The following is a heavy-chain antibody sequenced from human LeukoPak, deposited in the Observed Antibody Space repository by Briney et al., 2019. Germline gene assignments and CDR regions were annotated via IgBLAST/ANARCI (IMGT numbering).Heavy chain of an antibody. D-gene: IGHD6-13*01. Sequence: GGSLRLSCAASGFTFSSYAMHWVRQAPGKGLEWVAVISYDGSNKYYADSVKGRFTISRDNSKNTLYLQMNSLRAEDTAVCYCARGSSWSSWYFDYWGQGTLVTVSS. J-gene: IGHJ4*02. CDR2: ISYDGSNK. CDR3: ARGSSWSSWYFDY. V-gene: IGHV3-30-3*01. CDR1: GFTFSSYA.